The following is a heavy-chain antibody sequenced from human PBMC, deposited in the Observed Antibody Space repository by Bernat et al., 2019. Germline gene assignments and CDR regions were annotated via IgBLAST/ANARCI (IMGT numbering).Heavy chain of an antibody. J-gene: IGHJ4*02. D-gene: IGHD5-12*01. CDR3: ARADAGYSGYDSEKHHFDY. CDR2: ISYDGSNK. V-gene: IGHV3-30-3*01. CDR1: GFPFSSYA. Sequence: QVQLVESGGGVVQPGRFLRLPCAASGFPFSSYAMHWVRPAPGKGAGWGGVISYDGSNKYYADSVKGRFTISRDNSKNTLYLQMNSLRAEDTAVYYCARADAGYSGYDSEKHHFDYWGQGTLVTVSS.